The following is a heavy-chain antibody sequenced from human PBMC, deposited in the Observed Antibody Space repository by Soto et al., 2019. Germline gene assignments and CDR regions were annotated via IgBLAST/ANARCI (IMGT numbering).Heavy chain of an antibody. CDR1: GYTFRSYA. V-gene: IGHV1-3*01. Sequence: QVLLEQSGAEVRKPGASVNVSCKTSGYTFRSYAMHWVRQAPGQRLEWMGWINPGTGQKKYSQKMRGRVTLTSDASAHTAYMELSRLTSEDTAVYYCARADGYNFDTWFDPWGQGTLVTVSS. CDR3: ARADGYNFDTWFDP. CDR2: INPGTGQK. D-gene: IGHD1-1*01. J-gene: IGHJ5*02.